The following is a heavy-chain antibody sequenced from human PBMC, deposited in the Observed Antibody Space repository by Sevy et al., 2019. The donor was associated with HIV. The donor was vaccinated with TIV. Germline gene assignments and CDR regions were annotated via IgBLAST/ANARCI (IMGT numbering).Heavy chain of an antibody. Sequence: GGSLRLSCAASGFTFSSYAMNWVRQAPGKGLEWVALISYDGNKKYYADSVKGRFTISRDNSKNTLYLQMNSLRGEDTAFYYCARGLAALPGYYYGLDVWGQGTTVTVSS. CDR3: ARGLAALPGYYYGLDV. D-gene: IGHD6-6*01. J-gene: IGHJ6*02. CDR1: GFTFSSYA. CDR2: ISYDGNKK. V-gene: IGHV3-30*04.